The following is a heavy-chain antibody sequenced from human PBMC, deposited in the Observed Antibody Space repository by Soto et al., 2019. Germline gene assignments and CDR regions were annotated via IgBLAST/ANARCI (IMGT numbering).Heavy chain of an antibody. J-gene: IGHJ6*02. CDR2: INPSGGST. D-gene: IGHD6-6*01. CDR3: LRELGAGPSYSYYGMDV. Sequence: ASVQVACKASGYTFTSYYVHWVRQAPGQGLEWMGIINPSGGSTSYAQKFQGRVTMTRDTSTSTVYMELSSLTSEDTAVYYCLRELGAGPSYSYYGMDVWGQGTTVTVSS. V-gene: IGHV1-46*01. CDR1: GYTFTSYY.